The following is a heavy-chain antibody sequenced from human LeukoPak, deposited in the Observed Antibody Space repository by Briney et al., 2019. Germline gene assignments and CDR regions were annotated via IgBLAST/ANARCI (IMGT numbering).Heavy chain of an antibody. D-gene: IGHD2-2*02. V-gene: IGHV3-21*01. CDR3: ARDHRRNTPGY. CDR1: GFTFSSYS. Sequence: GGSLRLSCAASGFTFSSYSMNWVRQAPGKRLEWVSSISSSSNYIYYADSVKGRFTISRDNAKNSLYLQMNSLRAEDTAVYYCARDHRRNTPGYWGQGTLVTVSS. J-gene: IGHJ4*02. CDR2: ISSSSNYI.